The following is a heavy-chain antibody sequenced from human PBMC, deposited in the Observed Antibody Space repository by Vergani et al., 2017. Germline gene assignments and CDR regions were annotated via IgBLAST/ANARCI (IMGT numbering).Heavy chain of an antibody. CDR1: GFTFSSYS. CDR3: AREGDYYDSSGYYSPGYFDY. Sequence: EVQLVESGGGLVQPGGSLRLSCAASGFTFSSYSMNWVRQAPGKGLEWVSYISSSSSTIYYADSVKGRFTISRDNAKNSLYLQMNSLRAEDTAVYYCAREGDYYDSSGYYSPGYFDYWGQGTLVTVSS. V-gene: IGHV3-48*01. D-gene: IGHD3-22*01. J-gene: IGHJ4*02. CDR2: ISSSSSTI.